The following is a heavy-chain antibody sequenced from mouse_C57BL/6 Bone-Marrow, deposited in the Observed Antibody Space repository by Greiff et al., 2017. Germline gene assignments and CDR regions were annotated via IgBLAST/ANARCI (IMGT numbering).Heavy chain of an antibody. CDR3: ARPANWAWFAY. Sequence: QVQLKQPGAELVKPGASVKLSCKASGYTFTSYWMHWVKQRPGQGLEWIGMIHPNSGSTNYNEKFKSKATLTVDKSSSTAYMQLSSLTSEDSAVYCCARPANWAWFAYWGQGTLVTVSA. J-gene: IGHJ3*01. CDR2: IHPNSGST. V-gene: IGHV1-64*01. D-gene: IGHD4-1*01. CDR1: GYTFTSYW.